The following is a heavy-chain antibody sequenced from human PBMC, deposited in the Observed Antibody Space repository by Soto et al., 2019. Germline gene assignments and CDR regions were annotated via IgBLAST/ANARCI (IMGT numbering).Heavy chain of an antibody. CDR1: GYTFTNYY. CDR2: INPSDGST. V-gene: IGHV1-46*01. J-gene: IGHJ4*02. CDR3: ASYSSGWYAVSY. Sequence: GASVKVSCKASGYTFTNYYMHWVRQAPGQGLEWMGIINPSDGSTTYAQKFQGRVSMTRDKSTSTLYMELSSLSTADTAVYYCASYSSGWYAVSYWGQGTLVTVSS. D-gene: IGHD6-19*01.